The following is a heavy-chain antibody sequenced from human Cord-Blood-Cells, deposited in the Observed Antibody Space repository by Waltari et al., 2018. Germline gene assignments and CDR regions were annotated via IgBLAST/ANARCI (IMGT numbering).Heavy chain of an antibody. CDR1: GGSFSGHY. Sequence: QVQLQQWGAGLLKPSETLSLTCAAYGGSFSGHYWSWIRQPPGKGLEWIGEINHSGSTNYNPSLKSRVTISVDTSKNQFSLKLSSVTAADTAVYYCASITHYYDSSGYYEYFQHWGQGTLVTVSS. J-gene: IGHJ1*01. CDR2: INHSGST. CDR3: ASITHYYDSSGYYEYFQH. V-gene: IGHV4-34*01. D-gene: IGHD3-22*01.